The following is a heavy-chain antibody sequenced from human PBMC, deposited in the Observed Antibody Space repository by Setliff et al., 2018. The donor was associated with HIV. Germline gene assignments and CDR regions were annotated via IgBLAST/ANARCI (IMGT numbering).Heavy chain of an antibody. CDR2: INHSGST. CDR1: GGSFSGYY. D-gene: IGHD3-16*01. CDR3: ARGLYTGSYYYMDV. V-gene: IGHV4-34*01. Sequence: LSLTCAVYGGSFSGYYWSWIRQPPGKGLEWIGEINHSGSTNYNPSLKSRVTMSVDTSKNQFSLKLNSVTAADTAVYYCARGLYTGSYYYMDVWGKGTTVTVS. J-gene: IGHJ6*03.